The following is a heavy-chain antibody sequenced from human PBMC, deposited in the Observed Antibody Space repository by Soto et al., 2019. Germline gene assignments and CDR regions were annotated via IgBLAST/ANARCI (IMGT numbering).Heavy chain of an antibody. V-gene: IGHV3-23*01. J-gene: IGHJ5*02. CDR1: GFTFSSYA. D-gene: IGHD1-1*01. CDR3: AQTTPSIHWFDL. Sequence: EVQLLESGGGLVQPGGSLRLSCAASGFTFSSYAMSWVRQAPGKGLEWVSAISAGGGNTYYRDSVKGRFTISRDNSKNTLYLLMNSLRAEDTAVYFCAQTTPSIHWFDLWGQGTLVTVSS. CDR2: ISAGGGNT.